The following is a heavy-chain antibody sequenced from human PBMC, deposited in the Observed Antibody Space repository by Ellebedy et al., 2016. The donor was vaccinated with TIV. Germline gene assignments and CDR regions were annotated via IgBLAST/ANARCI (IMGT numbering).Heavy chain of an antibody. V-gene: IGHV3-13*01. J-gene: IGHJ2*01. CDR2: IGTAGDT. CDR1: GFTFSSYD. Sequence: GESLKISCAASGFTFSSYDMHWVRQATGKGLEWVSAIGTAGDTYYPGSVMGRFTISRENAKNSLYLQMNSLRAGDTAVYYCAREAVAGGTSWYFDLWGRGTLVTVSS. CDR3: AREAVAGGTSWYFDL. D-gene: IGHD6-19*01.